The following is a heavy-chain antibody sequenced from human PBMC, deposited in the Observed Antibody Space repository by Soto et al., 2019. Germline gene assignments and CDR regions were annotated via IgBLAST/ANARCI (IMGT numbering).Heavy chain of an antibody. Sequence: QVQLQESGPGLVQPSQTLSLTCIVSGGSISSGGYYWSWIRQLPGKGLEWIGYIYYSGSTYYNPSLKSRATMSVDTSKMQFSLKLTSVTVADTAVYYCAMVRMVRGYYFMDVWGKGTTITVSS. CDR2: IYYSGST. D-gene: IGHD3-10*01. CDR3: AMVRMVRGYYFMDV. CDR1: GGSISSGGYY. V-gene: IGHV4-31*03. J-gene: IGHJ6*03.